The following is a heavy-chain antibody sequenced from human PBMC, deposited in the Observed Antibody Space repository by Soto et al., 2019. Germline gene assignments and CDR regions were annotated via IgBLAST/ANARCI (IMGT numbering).Heavy chain of an antibody. CDR1: GDTFTSYG. CDR2: ISAYNGNT. CDR3: AREGHDYYYYYMDV. Sequence: ASVKVSCKASGDTFTSYGISWVRQAPGQGLEWMGWISAYNGNTNYAQKLQGRVTMTTDTSTSTAYMELRSLRSDDTAVYYCAREGHDYYYYYMDVWGKGTTVTVSS. J-gene: IGHJ6*03. V-gene: IGHV1-18*01.